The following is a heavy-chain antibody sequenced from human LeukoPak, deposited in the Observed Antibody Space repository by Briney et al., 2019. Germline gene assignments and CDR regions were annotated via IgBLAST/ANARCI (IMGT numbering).Heavy chain of an antibody. CDR3: ARSYSNHLFGMDV. Sequence: GGSLRLSCEASGFIVTSYYMTWVRQAPGKGLERVSVIYSGGTTYYADSVKGRVAISRDNSKNTVFLQMNSVRAEDTAVYYCARSYSNHLFGMDVWGQGTTVTVSS. CDR1: GFIVTSYY. V-gene: IGHV3-66*01. D-gene: IGHD4-11*01. CDR2: IYSGGTT. J-gene: IGHJ6*02.